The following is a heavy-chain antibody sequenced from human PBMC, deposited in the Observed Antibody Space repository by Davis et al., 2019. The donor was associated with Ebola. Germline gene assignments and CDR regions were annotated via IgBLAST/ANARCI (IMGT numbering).Heavy chain of an antibody. Sequence: GESLKISCAASGFTFSTYAMSWVRQAPGKGLEWVSAISGSGDRTYYADSVEGRFSISRDNSKNTVYLQMNSLRGEDTALYYCAKDRVRFDYWGQGTLVTVSS. V-gene: IGHV3-23*01. J-gene: IGHJ4*02. CDR2: ISGSGDRT. D-gene: IGHD3-10*01. CDR3: AKDRVRFDY. CDR1: GFTFSTYA.